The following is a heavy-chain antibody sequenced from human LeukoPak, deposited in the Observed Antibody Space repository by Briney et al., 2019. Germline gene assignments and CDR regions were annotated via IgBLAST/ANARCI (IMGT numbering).Heavy chain of an antibody. D-gene: IGHD5-18*01. Sequence: PGGSLRLSCAASGFTFSSYGMHWVRQAPGKGLEWVAVISYDGSNKYYADSVKGRFTISRDNSKNTLYLQMNSLRAEDTAVYYCAKDLNSYGYGDYFDYWGQGTLVTVPS. J-gene: IGHJ4*02. V-gene: IGHV3-30*18. CDR1: GFTFSSYG. CDR3: AKDLNSYGYGDYFDY. CDR2: ISYDGSNK.